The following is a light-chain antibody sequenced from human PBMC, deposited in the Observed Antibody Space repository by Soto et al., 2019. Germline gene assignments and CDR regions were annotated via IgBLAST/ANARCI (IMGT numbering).Light chain of an antibody. CDR2: TTS. V-gene: IGKV1-39*01. CDR3: QQHYNTPRT. Sequence: GDRVTITCRASQTVERWLAWYQQKPGKAPTLVIYTTSNLQSGVPSRFSGSGSATHFTLTISSLQPEDFATYYCQQHYNTPRTFGQGTKVDIK. J-gene: IGKJ1*01. CDR1: QTVERW.